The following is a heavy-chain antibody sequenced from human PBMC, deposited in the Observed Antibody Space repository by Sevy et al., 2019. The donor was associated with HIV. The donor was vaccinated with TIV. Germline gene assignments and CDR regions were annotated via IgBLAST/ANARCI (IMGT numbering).Heavy chain of an antibody. D-gene: IGHD3-3*01. CDR2: INPNSGVT. Sequence: ASVKVSCKTTGYIFSDYNMHWVRQAPGQGLEWMALINPNSGVTIYAHNFRGRVSVTRDTSMSTAYMELSGLTSDDTAVYDCVREDINAPRTLLSLDIWGQGTMVTVSS. V-gene: IGHV1-2*06. CDR1: GYIFSDYN. CDR3: VREDINAPRTLLSLDI. J-gene: IGHJ3*02.